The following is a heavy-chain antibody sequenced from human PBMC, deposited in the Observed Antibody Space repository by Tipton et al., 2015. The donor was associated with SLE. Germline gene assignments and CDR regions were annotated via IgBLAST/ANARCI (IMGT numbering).Heavy chain of an antibody. V-gene: IGHV3-21*01. D-gene: IGHD1-26*01. Sequence: SLRLSCAASGFTFSSNSYSMAWVRQAPGKGLEWVSSISSSWTNTYYADSVKGRFTISRDNAKNSLYLQMTSLRAEDTAVYYCAREGSGTPDYWGQGTLVTVSS. J-gene: IGHJ4*02. CDR1: GFTFSSNS. CDR2: ISSSWTNT. CDR3: AREGSGTPDY.